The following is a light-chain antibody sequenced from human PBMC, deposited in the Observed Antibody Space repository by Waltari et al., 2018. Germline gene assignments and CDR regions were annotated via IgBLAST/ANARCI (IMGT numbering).Light chain of an antibody. J-gene: IGKJ1*01. CDR1: KSVSNN. V-gene: IGKV3-15*01. Sequence: EVVMTQSPATLSLSPGEGVTLPCRASKSVSNNLAWYQQQPGQAPRLLIYAASTRATGIPARFSGSGSGTEFSLTISSLQSEDFAVYYCQQHIDWPRTFGQGTKVEV. CDR3: QQHIDWPRT. CDR2: AAS.